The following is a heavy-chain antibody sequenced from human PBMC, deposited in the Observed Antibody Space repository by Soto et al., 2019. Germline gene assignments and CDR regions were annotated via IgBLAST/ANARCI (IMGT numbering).Heavy chain of an antibody. CDR3: ARYPGYGDYYFDY. CDR1: GGTFSSYA. V-gene: IGHV1-69*13. D-gene: IGHD5-18*01. CDR2: IIPIFGTA. Sequence: SVKVSCKASGGTFSSYAISWVRQAPGQGLEWMGGIIPIFGTANYAQKFQGRVTITADESTSTAYMELSSLRSEDTAVYYCARYPGYGDYYFDYWGQGTLVTVSS. J-gene: IGHJ4*02.